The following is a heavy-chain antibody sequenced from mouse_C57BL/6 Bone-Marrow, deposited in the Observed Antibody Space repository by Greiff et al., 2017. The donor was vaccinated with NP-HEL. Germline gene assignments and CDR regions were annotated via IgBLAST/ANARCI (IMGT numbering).Heavy chain of an antibody. Sequence: EVKLMESGPELVKPGASVKISCKASGYSFTDYNMNWVKQSNGKSLEWIGVINPNYGTTSYNQKFKGKATLTVDQSSSTAYMQLNSLTSEDSAVYYCARLDYVSSRDWFAYWGQGTLVTVSA. CDR3: ARLDYVSSRDWFAY. CDR1: GYSFTDYN. CDR2: INPNYGTT. V-gene: IGHV1-39*01. D-gene: IGHD1-1*01. J-gene: IGHJ3*01.